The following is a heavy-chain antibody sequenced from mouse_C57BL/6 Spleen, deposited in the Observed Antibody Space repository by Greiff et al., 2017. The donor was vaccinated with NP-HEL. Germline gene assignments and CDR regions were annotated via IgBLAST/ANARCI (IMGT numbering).Heavy chain of an antibody. CDR1: GYAFTNYL. V-gene: IGHV1-54*01. D-gene: IGHD2-5*01. CDR2: INPGSGGT. Sequence: QVQLQQSGAELVRPGTSVKVSCKASGYAFTNYLIEWVKQRPGQGLEWIGVINPGSGGTNYNEKFKGKATLTADKSSSTAYMQLSSLTSEDSAVYFCARDSNYPAYWGQGTTLTVSS. J-gene: IGHJ2*01. CDR3: ARDSNYPAY.